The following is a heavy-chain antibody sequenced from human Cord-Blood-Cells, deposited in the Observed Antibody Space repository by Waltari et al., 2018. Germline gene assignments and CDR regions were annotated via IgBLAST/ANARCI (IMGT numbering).Heavy chain of an antibody. D-gene: IGHD6-13*01. CDR1: GYSISSGYY. J-gene: IGHJ4*02. V-gene: IGHV4-38-2*01. CDR2: IYHSGST. CDR3: ARGGSGIAAPFDY. Sequence: QVQLQESGPGLVKPSETLSLTCAVSGYSISSGYYWGWIRQYPGKGLGWIGSIYHSGSTYYNPSLKSRVTISVDTSKNQFSLKLSAVTAADTAVYYCARGGSGIAAPFDYWGQGTLVTVSS.